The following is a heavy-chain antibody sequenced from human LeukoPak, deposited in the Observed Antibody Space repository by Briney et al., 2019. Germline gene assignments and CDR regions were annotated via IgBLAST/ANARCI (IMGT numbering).Heavy chain of an antibody. V-gene: IGHV1-69*13. CDR1: GGTFSSYT. D-gene: IGHD3-16*02. Sequence: ASIKVSCKASGGTFSSYTISWVRQAPGQGLEWMGGIIPIFGSANYAQNFQGRVTITADESTSTAYMELSSLRSEDTAVYYCARDSFRAPDAFDIWGQGTMVTVSS. J-gene: IGHJ3*02. CDR2: IIPIFGSA. CDR3: ARDSFRAPDAFDI.